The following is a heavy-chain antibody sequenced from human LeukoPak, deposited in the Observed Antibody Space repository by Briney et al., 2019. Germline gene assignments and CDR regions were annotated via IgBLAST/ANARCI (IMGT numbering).Heavy chain of an antibody. CDR2: ISAYGNT. V-gene: IGHV1-18*01. D-gene: IGHD5-24*01. J-gene: IGHJ4*02. CDR3: ARGNYQPTFG. Sequence: ASVKVSCKTSGYTFTIYGISWVRQAPGQGLEWMGLISAYGNTNYAQNLQGRVTITADKSTSTAYMELSSLRSEDTAVYYCARGNYQPTFGWGQGTLVTVSS. CDR1: GYTFTIYG.